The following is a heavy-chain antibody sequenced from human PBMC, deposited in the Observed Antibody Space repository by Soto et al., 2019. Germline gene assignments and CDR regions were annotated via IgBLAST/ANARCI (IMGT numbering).Heavy chain of an antibody. Sequence: PGGSLRLSCAASGFTFSSYSMNWVRQAPGKGLESIASISPSDGRTYYADSVKGRFTISRDNSKNTLYLQMSGLRVDDTAVYYCARLFYMVDYYWYGMDFWGKGSTVPVSA. V-gene: IGHV3-23*01. J-gene: IGHJ6*04. CDR2: ISPSDGRT. D-gene: IGHD3-10*01. CDR3: ARLFYMVDYYWYGMDF. CDR1: GFTFSSYS.